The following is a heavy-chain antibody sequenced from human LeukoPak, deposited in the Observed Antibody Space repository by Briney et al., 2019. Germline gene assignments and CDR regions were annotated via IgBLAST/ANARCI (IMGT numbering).Heavy chain of an antibody. J-gene: IGHJ3*02. CDR3: ARTQCSSTSCYLRRGNAFDI. Sequence: SETLSLTCTVSGGSISDYYWSWIRQPPGKGLEWIGYIYSNGSSHCNPSLKSRVTISVGTSKNHFSLNLSSVTAADTAVYYCARTQCSSTSCYLRRGNAFDIWGQGSLVTVST. D-gene: IGHD2-2*01. CDR1: GGSISDYY. V-gene: IGHV4-4*08. CDR2: IYSNGSS.